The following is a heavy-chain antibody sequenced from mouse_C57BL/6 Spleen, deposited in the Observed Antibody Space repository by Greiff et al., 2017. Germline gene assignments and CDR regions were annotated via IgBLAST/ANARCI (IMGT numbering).Heavy chain of an antibody. J-gene: IGHJ4*01. V-gene: IGHV1-64*01. CDR2: IHPNSGST. D-gene: IGHD4-1*01. CDR1: GYTFTSYW. CDR3: ARESKLGNDAMDY. Sequence: QVQLQQPGAELVKPGASVKLSCKASGYTFTSYWMHWVKQRPGQGLEWIGMIHPNSGSTNYNEKFKSKATLTVDKSSSTAYMQLSSLTSEDSAVYYCARESKLGNDAMDYWGQGTSVTVSS.